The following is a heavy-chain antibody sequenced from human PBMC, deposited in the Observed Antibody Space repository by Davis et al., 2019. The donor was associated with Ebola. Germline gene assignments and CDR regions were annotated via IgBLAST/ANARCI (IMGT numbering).Heavy chain of an antibody. CDR1: GFTFSSYA. Sequence: PGGSLRLSCAASGFTFSSYALSWVRQAPGKGLEWVSAISGSGGSTYYADSVKGRFTISRDNSKNTLYLQMNSLETDDTAVYFCVRDDLKGPRPFDLWGRGTLVTVSS. J-gene: IGHJ2*01. D-gene: IGHD3/OR15-3a*01. CDR3: VRDDLKGPRPFDL. V-gene: IGHV3-23*01. CDR2: ISGSGGST.